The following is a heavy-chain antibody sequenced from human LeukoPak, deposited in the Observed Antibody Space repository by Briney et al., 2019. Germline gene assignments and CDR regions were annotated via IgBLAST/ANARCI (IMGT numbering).Heavy chain of an antibody. J-gene: IGHJ5*02. D-gene: IGHD2-2*01. CDR3: AKDREVVPAATYNWFDP. CDR2: IYTDGDT. CDR1: GFTVTSNY. Sequence: GGSLRLSCAASGFTVTSNYMSWVRQTPGKGLEWVSVIYTDGDTYYADSVKGRFTISRDNSKNTLYLQMNSLRAEDTAVYYCAKDREVVPAATYNWFDPWGQGTLVTVSS. V-gene: IGHV3-53*01.